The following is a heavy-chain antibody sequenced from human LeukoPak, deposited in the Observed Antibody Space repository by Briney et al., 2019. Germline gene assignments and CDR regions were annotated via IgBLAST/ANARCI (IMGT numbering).Heavy chain of an antibody. CDR2: ISSSSSTI. J-gene: IGHJ4*02. CDR1: GFSFSNAW. D-gene: IGHD3-10*01. Sequence: GRSLRLSCAASGFSFSNAWMNWVRQAPGKGLEWVSYISSSSSTIYYADPVKGRFTISRDNAKNSLYLQMNSLRDEDTAVYYCARATNYASGLMRYLDYWGQGTLVTVSS. CDR3: ARATNYASGLMRYLDY. V-gene: IGHV3-48*02.